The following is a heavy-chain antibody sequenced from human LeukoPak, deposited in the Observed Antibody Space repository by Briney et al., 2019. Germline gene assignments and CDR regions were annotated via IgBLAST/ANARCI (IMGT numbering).Heavy chain of an antibody. J-gene: IGHJ6*02. CDR3: ARITQQLPPLYYYGMDV. Sequence: SVKVSCKASGYTFTSYGISWVRQAPGQGLEWMGWISAYNGNTSYAQKLQGRVTMTTDTSTSTAYMELRSLRSDDTAVYYCARITQQLPPLYYYGMDVWGQGTTVTVSS. CDR1: GYTFTSYG. D-gene: IGHD6-13*01. V-gene: IGHV1-18*01. CDR2: ISAYNGNT.